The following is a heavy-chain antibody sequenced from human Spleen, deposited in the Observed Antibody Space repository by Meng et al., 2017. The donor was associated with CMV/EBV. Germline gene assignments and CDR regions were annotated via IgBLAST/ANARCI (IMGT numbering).Heavy chain of an antibody. Sequence: SLKISCTASGFTFSRHAMSWVRQAPGKGLEWVSGISWNSGSIGYADSVKGRFTISRDNAKKSLYLQMNSLRAEDTALYYCARRTTGGIDYWGQGTLVTVS. V-gene: IGHV3-9*01. D-gene: IGHD1-1*01. CDR3: ARRTTGGIDY. CDR1: GFTFSRHA. CDR2: ISWNSGSI. J-gene: IGHJ4*02.